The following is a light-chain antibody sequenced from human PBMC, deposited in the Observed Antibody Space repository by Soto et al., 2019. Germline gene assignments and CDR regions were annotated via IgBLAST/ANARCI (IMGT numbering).Light chain of an antibody. CDR3: QQYGSTPRT. CDR2: GAS. CDR1: QSVNSN. V-gene: IGKV3-20*01. Sequence: IVMTQSPCTLSVSPGERPTLSRRASQSVNSNLAWYQQKPGQAPRLLIYGASSRATGIPYRFSGSGSGTDFTLTISRLEPEDFAVYYCQQYGSTPRTFGQGTKVDIK. J-gene: IGKJ1*01.